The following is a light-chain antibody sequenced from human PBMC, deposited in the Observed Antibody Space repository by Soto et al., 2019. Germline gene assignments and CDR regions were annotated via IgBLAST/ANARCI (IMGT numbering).Light chain of an antibody. J-gene: IGLJ2*01. V-gene: IGLV1-44*01. CDR3: AAWDDRLNGVV. CDR1: SSNIGSNT. Sequence: QAVVTQPPSASGTPGQRVTISCSGSSSNIGSNTVNWYQQLPGTAPKLLIYSNNQRPSGVPDRFSGSKSGTSDSLAISGLQSEDDADYYCAAWDDRLNGVVFGGGTKLTVL. CDR2: SNN.